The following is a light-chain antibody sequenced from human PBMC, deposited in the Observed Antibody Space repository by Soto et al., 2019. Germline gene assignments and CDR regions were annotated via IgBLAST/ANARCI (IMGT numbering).Light chain of an antibody. V-gene: IGKV1-27*01. CDR1: QGISTY. Sequence: DIQMTQSPSSLSASVGGRVTITCRASQGISTYLAWYQQKPGKVPKLLIYAASTLQSGVPSRFSGSGSGTEFTPTITSLQPEDVATYSVQKYNSAPLTFGGGTKVEIK. CDR3: QKYNSAPLT. CDR2: AAS. J-gene: IGKJ4*01.